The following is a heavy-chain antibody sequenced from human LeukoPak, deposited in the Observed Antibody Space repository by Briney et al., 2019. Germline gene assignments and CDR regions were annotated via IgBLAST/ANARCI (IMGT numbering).Heavy chain of an antibody. Sequence: SETLSLTCTVSGGSISSYYWSWIRQPLGKGLEWIGYIYYSGSTNYNPSLKSRVTISVDTSKNQFSLKLSSVTAADTAVYYCARTIYDPRGAFDIWGQGTMVTVSS. CDR1: GGSISSYY. D-gene: IGHD3-22*01. CDR3: ARTIYDPRGAFDI. V-gene: IGHV4-59*01. CDR2: IYYSGST. J-gene: IGHJ3*02.